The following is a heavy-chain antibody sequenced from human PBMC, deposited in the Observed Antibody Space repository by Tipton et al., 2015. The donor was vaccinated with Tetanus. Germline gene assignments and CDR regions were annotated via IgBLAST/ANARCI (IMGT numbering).Heavy chain of an antibody. CDR1: GYTFTSYY. J-gene: IGHJ4*02. V-gene: IGHV1-46*01. CDR2: INPSGGST. Sequence: QVQLVQSGAEVKKPGASVKVSCKASGYTFTSYYMHWVRQAPGQGLEWMGIINPSGGSTSYAQKFQGRVTMTRDTSTSTVYMELSSLRSEDTAVYYCARDPTITFGGANYYFDYWGQGTLVTVSS. D-gene: IGHD3-16*01. CDR3: ARDPTITFGGANYYFDY.